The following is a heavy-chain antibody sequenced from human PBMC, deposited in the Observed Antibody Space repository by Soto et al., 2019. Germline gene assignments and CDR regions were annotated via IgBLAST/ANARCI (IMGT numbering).Heavy chain of an antibody. CDR2: IKSKTDGGTT. V-gene: IGHV3-15*07. CDR1: GFTFSSAW. Sequence: EVQLVESGGGLVQPGGSLRLSCAASGFTFSSAWMNWVRQAPGKGLECVGRIKSKTDGGTTDYAAPVKGRITISRDDSKNTLYLQMNSLKTEDTAVYYCTTEYYDFWSCYRFDYWGQGTLVTVSS. D-gene: IGHD3-3*01. CDR3: TTEYYDFWSCYRFDY. J-gene: IGHJ4*02.